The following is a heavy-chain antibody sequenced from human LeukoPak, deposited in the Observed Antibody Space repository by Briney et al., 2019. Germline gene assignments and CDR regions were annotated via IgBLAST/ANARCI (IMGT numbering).Heavy chain of an antibody. D-gene: IGHD2-2*01. CDR3: ATEYCSSTSCYSNWFDP. J-gene: IGHJ5*02. V-gene: IGHV1-18*01. CDR1: GYTFTSYG. CDR2: ISAYSGNT. Sequence: ASVKVSCKASGYTFTSYGISWVRQAPGQGLEWMGWISAYSGNTNYAQKLQGRVTMTTDTSTSTAYMELRSLRSDDTAVYYCATEYCSSTSCYSNWFDPWGQGTLVTVSS.